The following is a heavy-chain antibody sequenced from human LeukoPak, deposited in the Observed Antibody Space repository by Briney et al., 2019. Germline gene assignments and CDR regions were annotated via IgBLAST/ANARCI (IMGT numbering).Heavy chain of an antibody. CDR1: GGTFSSYA. CDR3: ARSRDGYNYYFDY. V-gene: IGHV1-69*04. J-gene: IGHJ4*02. D-gene: IGHD5-24*01. Sequence: SVKVSCKASGGTFSSYAISWVRQAPGQGLEWMERIIPIFGIANYARKFQGRVTITADKSTSTAYIELSSLRSEDTAVYYCARSRDGYNYYFDYWGQGTLVTVSS. CDR2: IIPIFGIA.